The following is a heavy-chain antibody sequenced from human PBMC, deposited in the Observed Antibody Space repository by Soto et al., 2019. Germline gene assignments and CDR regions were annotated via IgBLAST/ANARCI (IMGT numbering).Heavy chain of an antibody. D-gene: IGHD2-2*01. Sequence: PSGPLRLPYTAAGGTITNHAMGRVSQAQGKEMAWVSSIGTSSSYIYYADSVKGRFTISRDNAQTSLYLQMNSLSAEDTAVYYCALSASTSLPLRNNWFGPWGEGILVTVSS. CDR2: IGTSSSYI. J-gene: IGHJ5*02. CDR3: ALSASTSLPLRNNWFGP. V-gene: IGHV3-21*01. CDR1: GGTITNHA.